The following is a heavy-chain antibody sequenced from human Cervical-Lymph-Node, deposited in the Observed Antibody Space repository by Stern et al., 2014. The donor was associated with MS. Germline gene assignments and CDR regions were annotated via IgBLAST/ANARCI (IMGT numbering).Heavy chain of an antibody. CDR2: INVYNGKT. D-gene: IGHD3-22*01. V-gene: IGHV1-18*01. J-gene: IGHJ4*02. Sequence: QVQLGQSGPEVKKPGASVKVSCKASGYTFTTYGINWVRQAPGQGLEWMGWINVYNGKTNYAQKLQGRVTMTTDSSTSTAFMELTSLRSDDTAVYYCARVPHYNDTRGQLDYWGQGTLVTVSS. CDR1: GYTFTTYG. CDR3: ARVPHYNDTRGQLDY.